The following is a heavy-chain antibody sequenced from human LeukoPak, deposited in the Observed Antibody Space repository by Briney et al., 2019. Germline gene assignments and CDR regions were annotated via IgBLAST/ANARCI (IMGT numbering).Heavy chain of an antibody. J-gene: IGHJ5*02. Sequence: PGGSLRLSCTASGFTFGDYAMSWFRQAPGKGLEWVGFIRSKAYGGTTEYAASVKGRFTISRDDSKSIAYLQMNSLRAEDTAVYYCAREGRSGSYRISRWFDPWGQGTLVTVSS. D-gene: IGHD1-26*01. CDR1: GFTFGDYA. CDR3: AREGRSGSYRISRWFDP. V-gene: IGHV3-49*03. CDR2: IRSKAYGGTT.